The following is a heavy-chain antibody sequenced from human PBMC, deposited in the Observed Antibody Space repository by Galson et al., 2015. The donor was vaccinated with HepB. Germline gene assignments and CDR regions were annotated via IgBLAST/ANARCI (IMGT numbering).Heavy chain of an antibody. Sequence: SVKVSCKASVYTFTTYGITWVRQAPGQGLEWMGWISGYNDNTKYAQKFQDRLTMTKDTFTSTAYMQLRSLGTDDPALYYCAREWGNGEDRYLVNFDYWGQGTLVTVSP. J-gene: IGHJ4*02. CDR1: VYTFTTYG. CDR3: AREWGNGEDRYLVNFDY. CDR2: ISGYNDNT. V-gene: IGHV1-18*01. D-gene: IGHD3-16*01.